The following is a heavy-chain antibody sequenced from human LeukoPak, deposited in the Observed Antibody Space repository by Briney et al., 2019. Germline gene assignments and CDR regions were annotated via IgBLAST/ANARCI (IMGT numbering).Heavy chain of an antibody. Sequence: PGGSLRLSCAASGSTFSSYGMHWVRQAPGKGLEWVAFIRYDGSNKYYADSVKGRFTISRDNSKNTLYLQMNSLRAEDTAVYYCAKAGTYCSSTSCSFDYWGQGTLVTVSS. J-gene: IGHJ4*02. D-gene: IGHD2-2*01. CDR1: GSTFSSYG. CDR2: IRYDGSNK. V-gene: IGHV3-30*02. CDR3: AKAGTYCSSTSCSFDY.